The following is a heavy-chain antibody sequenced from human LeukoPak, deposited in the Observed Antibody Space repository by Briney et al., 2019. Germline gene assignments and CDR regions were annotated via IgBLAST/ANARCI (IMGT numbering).Heavy chain of an antibody. CDR1: GFTFSSYA. J-gene: IGHJ3*02. CDR3: ARALGGNVLRYFDWLLYQFAGGDAFDI. V-gene: IGHV3-30*04. CDR2: ISYDGSNK. D-gene: IGHD3-9*01. Sequence: GGSLRLSCAASGFTFSSYAMYWVRQAPGKGLEWVAVISYDGSNKYYADSVKGRFTISRDNSKNTLYLQMNGLRAEDTAVYYCARALGGNVLRYFDWLLYQFAGGDAFDIWGQGTMVTVSS.